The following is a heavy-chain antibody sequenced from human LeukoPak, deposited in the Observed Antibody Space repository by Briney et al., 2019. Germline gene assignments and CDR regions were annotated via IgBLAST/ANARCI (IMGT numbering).Heavy chain of an antibody. CDR2: IYYSGST. J-gene: IGHJ4*02. V-gene: IGHV4-31*11. Sequence: PSETLSLTCAVYGGSFSGYYWSWIRQHPGKGLEWIGYIYYSGSTYYNPSLKSRVTISVDTSKNQFSLKLSSVTAADTAVYYCARDGRYCSGGSCYSLFDYWGQGTLVTVSS. CDR3: ARDGRYCSGGSCYSLFDY. CDR1: GGSFSGYY. D-gene: IGHD2-15*01.